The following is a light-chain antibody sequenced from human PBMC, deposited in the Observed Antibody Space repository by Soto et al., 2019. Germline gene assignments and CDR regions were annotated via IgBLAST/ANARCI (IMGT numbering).Light chain of an antibody. CDR3: QKYNSAPLT. Sequence: DIQMTQSPSSLSASVGDRVTITCRASQSISSYLNWYQQKPGTAPKLLTYHASTLESGVPSRFSGSGSGTEFSLTISSLQPEDVAAYYCQKYNSAPLTFGGGTKVDIK. CDR1: QSISSY. CDR2: HAS. V-gene: IGKV1-39*01. J-gene: IGKJ4*01.